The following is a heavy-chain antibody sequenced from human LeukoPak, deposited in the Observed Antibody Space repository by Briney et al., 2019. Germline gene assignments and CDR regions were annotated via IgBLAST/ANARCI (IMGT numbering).Heavy chain of an antibody. CDR3: ARQVLASSGSILGWFDP. D-gene: IGHD3-22*01. J-gene: IGHJ5*02. Sequence: SETLSLTCTVSGGSISNYYWSWIRQPPGTGLEWIGYIYYSGSTNYNPSLKSRVTISVDTSKNQFSLKLISVTAADTAVYYCARQVLASSGSILGWFDPWGQGTLVTVSS. CDR1: GGSISNYY. CDR2: IYYSGST. V-gene: IGHV4-59*08.